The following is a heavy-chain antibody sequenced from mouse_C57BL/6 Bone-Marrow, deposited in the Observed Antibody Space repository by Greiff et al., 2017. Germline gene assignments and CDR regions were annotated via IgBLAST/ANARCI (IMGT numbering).Heavy chain of an antibody. V-gene: IGHV1-59*01. D-gene: IGHD1-1*01. Sequence: VQLQQPGAELVRPGTSVKLSCKASGYTFTSYWMHWVKQRPGQGLEWIGVIDPSDSYTNYNQKFKGKATLTVDTSSSTAYMQLSSLTSEDSAVYYCSSKDYGNPGWFAYWGQGALVTVSA. CDR1: GYTFTSYW. J-gene: IGHJ3*01. CDR2: IDPSDSYT. CDR3: SSKDYGNPGWFAY.